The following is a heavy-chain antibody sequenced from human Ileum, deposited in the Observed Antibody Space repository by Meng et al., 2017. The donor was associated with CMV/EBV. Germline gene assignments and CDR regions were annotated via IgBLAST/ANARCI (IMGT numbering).Heavy chain of an antibody. D-gene: IGHD4-17*01. J-gene: IGHJ4*02. CDR2: ILPIFGTP. Sequence: QVQLMQSGAEVRKPGSSVKVSCKASRDSFNPYPISWVRQAPGQGLEWMGGILPIFGTPNYAQKFQGRVTITADESTSTVYMELISLKSEDTAMYYCARGDVTTWNCHYWGPGTLVTVSS. V-gene: IGHV1-69*12. CDR3: ARGDVTTWNCHY. CDR1: RDSFNPYP.